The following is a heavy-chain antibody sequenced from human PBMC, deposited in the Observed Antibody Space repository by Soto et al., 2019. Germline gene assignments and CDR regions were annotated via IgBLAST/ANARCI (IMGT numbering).Heavy chain of an antibody. CDR2: ISTSGSHL. D-gene: IGHD2-15*01. CDR3: VRDLLEGYGHARQPDY. CDR1: GFLFRDYE. V-gene: IGHV3-48*03. Sequence: EVRLVESGGDVVKSGGSLRLSCVASGFLFRDYEMNWVRQAPGRGLEWLSHISTSGSHLSDSDSVRGRFTISRDDAKNSLHLQMNTLRAEDTAVYYCVRDLLEGYGHARQPDYWGQGTLVTVSS. J-gene: IGHJ4*02.